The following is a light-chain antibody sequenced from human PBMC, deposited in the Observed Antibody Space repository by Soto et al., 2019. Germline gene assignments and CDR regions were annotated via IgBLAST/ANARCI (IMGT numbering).Light chain of an antibody. CDR2: DAS. CDR1: RDIRDF. Sequence: EIQMTQSPSSLSVSVGDRVTITCQASRDIRDFLNWYQQKPGKAPKLLIFDASNLEEGVPPRFSGSGSGADFTFTIYGLQPEDFATYWCQQYDNLPYTFGQGTKVDIK. V-gene: IGKV1-33*01. J-gene: IGKJ2*01. CDR3: QQYDNLPYT.